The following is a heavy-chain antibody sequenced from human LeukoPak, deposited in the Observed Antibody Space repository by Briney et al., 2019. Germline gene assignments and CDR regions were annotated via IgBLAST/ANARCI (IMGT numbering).Heavy chain of an antibody. J-gene: IGHJ4*02. CDR1: GFTFSSYS. CDR2: ISSSSSTI. CDR3: ARESYPIDY. Sequence: PGGSLTLSCPASGFTFSSYSMNWVRQAPGKGLEWVSYISSSSSTIYYADSVKGRFTISRDNAKKSLYLQMNSLRAEDTAVYYCARESYPIDYWGQGTLVTVSS. V-gene: IGHV3-48*01. D-gene: IGHD5-18*01.